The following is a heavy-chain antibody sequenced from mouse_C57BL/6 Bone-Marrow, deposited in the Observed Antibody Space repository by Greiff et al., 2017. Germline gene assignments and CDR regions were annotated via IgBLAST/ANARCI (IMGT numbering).Heavy chain of an antibody. Sequence: EVKVVESGGDLVKPGGSLKLSCAASGFTFSSYGMSWVRQTPDKRLEWVATISSGGSYTYYPDSVKGRFTISRDNAKNTLYLQMSSLKSEDTAMYYCARHQYYYGSSYDYWGQGTTLTVSS. V-gene: IGHV5-6*01. CDR1: GFTFSSYG. J-gene: IGHJ2*01. CDR2: ISSGGSYT. D-gene: IGHD1-1*01. CDR3: ARHQYYYGSSYDY.